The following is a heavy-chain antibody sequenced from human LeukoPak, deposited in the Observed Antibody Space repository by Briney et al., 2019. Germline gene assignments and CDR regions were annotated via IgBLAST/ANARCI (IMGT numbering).Heavy chain of an antibody. CDR1: GGTFSSYA. D-gene: IGHD4-17*01. CDR3: ARGLDVHDYGPPGDY. Sequence: ASVKVSCKASGGTFSSYAISWVRQAPGQGLEWMGGIIPIFGTANYAQKFQGRVTITADKSTSTAYMELSSLRSEDTAVYYCARGLDVHDYGPPGDYWGQGTLVTVSS. CDR2: IIPIFGTA. V-gene: IGHV1-69*06. J-gene: IGHJ4*02.